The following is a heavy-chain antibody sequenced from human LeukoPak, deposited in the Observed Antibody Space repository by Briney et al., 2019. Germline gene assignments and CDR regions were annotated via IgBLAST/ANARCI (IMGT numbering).Heavy chain of an antibody. V-gene: IGHV3-9*01. CDR2: ISWNSGSI. Sequence: GGSLRLSCAASGFTFDDYAMHWVRQAPGKGLEWVSGISWNSGSIGYADSVKGRFTISRDNAKNTLYLQMNSLRAEDTAVYYCARGEGVSGWYVGDYWGQGTLVTVSA. D-gene: IGHD6-19*01. CDR3: ARGEGVSGWYVGDY. CDR1: GFTFDDYA. J-gene: IGHJ4*02.